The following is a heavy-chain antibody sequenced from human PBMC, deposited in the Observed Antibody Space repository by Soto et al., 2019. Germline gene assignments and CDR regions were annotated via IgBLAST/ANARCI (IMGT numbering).Heavy chain of an antibody. CDR1: GYDFFKYN. J-gene: IGHJ4*02. D-gene: IGHD2-21*02. CDR3: TRADSDVVILPDVRPLFDL. CDR2: INPNGGYT. V-gene: IGHV1-46*01. Sequence: QVQLVQSGAEVKKPGASVKVSCKTSGYDFFKYNMHWVRQAPGQGLEWMGVINPNGGYTRHAQKFQGRVIMTRDTSSKIVYMELSGLTSADTAMYYCTRADSDVVILPDVRPLFDLWGQGALFTVSS.